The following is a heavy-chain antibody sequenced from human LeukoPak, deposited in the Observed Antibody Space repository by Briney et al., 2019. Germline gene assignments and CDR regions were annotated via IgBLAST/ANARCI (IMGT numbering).Heavy chain of an antibody. CDR1: GGSISSYY. CDR3: ARDNSGSAFDI. CDR2: IYYSGST. V-gene: IGHV4-59*01. D-gene: IGHD6-19*01. J-gene: IGHJ3*02. Sequence: PSETLSLTCTVSGGSISSYYWSWIRQPPGKGLEWIGYIYYSGSTNYNPSLKSRVTISVDTSKNQFSLKLSSVTAADTAVYYCARDNSGSAFDIWGQGTMVTVSS.